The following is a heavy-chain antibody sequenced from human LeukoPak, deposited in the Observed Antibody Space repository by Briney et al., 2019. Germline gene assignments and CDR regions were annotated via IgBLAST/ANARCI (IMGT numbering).Heavy chain of an antibody. Sequence: PGRSLRLSCAASGFTFSSYGMHWVRQAPGKGLEWVAVIWYDGSNKYYADSVKGRFTISRDNSKNTLYLQMNSLRAEDTAVYYCARDWAGATEGIVDYWGQGTLVTVSS. CDR2: IWYDGSNK. CDR3: ARDWAGATEGIVDY. V-gene: IGHV3-30*19. D-gene: IGHD1-26*01. CDR1: GFTFSSYG. J-gene: IGHJ4*02.